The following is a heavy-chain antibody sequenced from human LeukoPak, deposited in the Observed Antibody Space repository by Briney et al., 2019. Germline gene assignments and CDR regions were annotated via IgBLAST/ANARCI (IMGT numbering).Heavy chain of an antibody. V-gene: IGHV3-48*01. Sequence: GGSLRLSCVASGFTFSTYAVNWVRQAPGRGLEWVSYINSISETIYYADSVKGRFTISRDNAKNSLYLQMNSLRAEDTAVYYCAILRPASWSYWGQGTLVTVSS. J-gene: IGHJ4*02. CDR3: AILRPASWSY. CDR1: GFTFSTYA. CDR2: INSISETI. D-gene: IGHD2-8*02.